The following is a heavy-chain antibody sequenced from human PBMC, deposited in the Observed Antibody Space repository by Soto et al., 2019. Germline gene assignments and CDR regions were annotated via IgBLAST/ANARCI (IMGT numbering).Heavy chain of an antibody. CDR1: GGSISSGGYS. J-gene: IGHJ5*02. Sequence: SSETLSLTCTVSGGSISSGGYSWNWIRQAPGKGLEWIGYIYHSGYTLYNPSLKGRVTISVDKSKNHFSLNLTSVTAADTAVYYCARDQLEGNWFDPWGQGTLVTVSS. CDR3: ARDQLEGNWFDP. D-gene: IGHD1-1*01. CDR2: IYHSGYT. V-gene: IGHV4-30-2*01.